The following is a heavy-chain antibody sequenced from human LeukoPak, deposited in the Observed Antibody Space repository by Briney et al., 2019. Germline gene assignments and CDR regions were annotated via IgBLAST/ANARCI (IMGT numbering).Heavy chain of an antibody. Sequence: PGGSLRLSCAASGFTFSSYSMNWVRQAPGKGLEWVSSISSSSSYIYYADSVKGRFTISRDNAKNSLYLQMNSLRAEDTAVYYCARVGIGTIAAAGTPDHWYFDLWGRGTLVTVSS. CDR2: ISSSSSYI. V-gene: IGHV3-21*01. CDR3: ARVGIGTIAAAGTPDHWYFDL. J-gene: IGHJ2*01. CDR1: GFTFSSYS. D-gene: IGHD6-13*01.